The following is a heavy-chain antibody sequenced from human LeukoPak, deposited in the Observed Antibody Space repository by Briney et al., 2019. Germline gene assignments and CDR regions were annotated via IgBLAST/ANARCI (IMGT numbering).Heavy chain of an antibody. Sequence: SDTLSLTCTVSGDSISRDYWSWIRQAPGKGLEWIGYIYYSGSTNYNPSLKSRVTISLDTSKNQFSLKLSSVTAADTAVYYCARDRRNSDAFDIWGQGTMVTVSS. CDR2: IYYSGST. J-gene: IGHJ3*02. D-gene: IGHD1-1*01. CDR1: GDSISRDY. V-gene: IGHV4-59*01. CDR3: ARDRRNSDAFDI.